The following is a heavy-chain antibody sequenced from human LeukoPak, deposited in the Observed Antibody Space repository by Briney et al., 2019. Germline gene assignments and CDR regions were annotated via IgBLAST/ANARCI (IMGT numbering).Heavy chain of an antibody. J-gene: IGHJ4*02. Sequence: GGSLRLSCSASGFTFSSYAMHWVRQAPGKGLEYVSAISSNGGSTYYADSVKGSFTISRDNSKNTLYLQMSSLRAEDTAVYYCVKGGDYDILITLGYWGQGTLVTVSS. CDR2: ISSNGGST. CDR3: VKGGDYDILITLGY. D-gene: IGHD3-9*01. CDR1: GFTFSSYA. V-gene: IGHV3-64D*06.